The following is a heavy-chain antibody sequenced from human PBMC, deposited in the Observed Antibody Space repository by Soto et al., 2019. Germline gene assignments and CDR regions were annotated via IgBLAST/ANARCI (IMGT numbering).Heavy chain of an antibody. CDR3: AREMGFCTTTSCHAGPLYYYMDV. CDR1: GGSISSYH. J-gene: IGHJ6*03. CDR2: IYNSGST. D-gene: IGHD2-2*01. V-gene: IGHV4-59*01. Sequence: QVQLQESGPGLVKPSEALSLTCSVSGGSISSYHWSWIRQPPGKGLEWIGEIYNSGSTNYNPSLKSRVNISVDTAQNQFSLRLSSVTAADTAVYYCAREMGFCTTTSCHAGPLYYYMDVWGKGTTVTVSS.